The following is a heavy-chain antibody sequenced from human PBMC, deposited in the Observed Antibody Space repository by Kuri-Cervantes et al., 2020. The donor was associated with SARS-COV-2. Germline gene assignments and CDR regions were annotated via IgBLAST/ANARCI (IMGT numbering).Heavy chain of an antibody. D-gene: IGHD5-18*01. CDR1: GFTFSSSS. CDR2: ISSGSNSI. CDR3: ARGFSGYSYGDAFDI. J-gene: IGHJ3*02. V-gene: IGHV3-48*01. Sequence: GGSLRLSCAASGFTFSSSSINWVRQAPGKGLEWVSYISSGSNSIYYADSVKGRSTISRDNAKNSLYLQMNSLRAEDTAVYYCARGFSGYSYGDAFDIWGQGTMVTVSS.